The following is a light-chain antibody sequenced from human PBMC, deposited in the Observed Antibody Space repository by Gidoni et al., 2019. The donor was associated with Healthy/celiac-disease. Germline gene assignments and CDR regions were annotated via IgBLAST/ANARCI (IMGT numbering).Light chain of an antibody. J-gene: IGKJ4*01. V-gene: IGKV1-5*03. CDR1: QSISSW. CDR3: QQYNSHVRGLT. Sequence: DIQMTQSPSTLSASVGDRVTITCRASQSISSWLAWYQQKPGKAPKLLIYKASSLESGVPSRFSGSGSGTEFTLTISSLQPDDFATYYCQQYNSHVRGLTFGGGTKVEIK. CDR2: KAS.